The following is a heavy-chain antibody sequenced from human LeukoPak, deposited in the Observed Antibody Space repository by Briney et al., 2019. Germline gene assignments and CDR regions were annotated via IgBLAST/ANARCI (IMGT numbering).Heavy chain of an antibody. Sequence: ASVEVSCKASGYTFTSYYMHWVRQAPGQGLEWMGIINPSGGSTSYAQKFQGRVTMTRDTSTSTVYMELSSLRSEDTAVYYCARDGLVSGPLVLPDYWGQGTLVTVSS. CDR2: INPSGGST. CDR3: ARDGLVSGPLVLPDY. V-gene: IGHV1-46*01. CDR1: GYTFTSYY. J-gene: IGHJ4*02. D-gene: IGHD3/OR15-3a*01.